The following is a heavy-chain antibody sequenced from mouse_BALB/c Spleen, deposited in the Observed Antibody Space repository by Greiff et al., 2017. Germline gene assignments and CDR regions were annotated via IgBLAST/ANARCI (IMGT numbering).Heavy chain of an antibody. CDR2: ISNLAYSI. V-gene: IGHV5-15*02. D-gene: IGHD4-1*01. CDR1: GFTFSDYG. Sequence: EVHLVESGGGLVQPGGSRKLSCAASGFTFSDYGMAWVRQAPGKGPEWVAFISNLAYSIYYADTVTGRFTISRENAKNTLYLEMSSLRSEDTAMYYCARGWDAYFDYWGQGTTLTVSS. CDR3: ARGWDAYFDY. J-gene: IGHJ2*01.